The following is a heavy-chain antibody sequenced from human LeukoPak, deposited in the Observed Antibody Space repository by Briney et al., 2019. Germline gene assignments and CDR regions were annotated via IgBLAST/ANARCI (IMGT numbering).Heavy chain of an antibody. CDR1: GFTFSSYA. Sequence: PGRSLRLSCAASGFTFSSYAMHWVRQAPGKGLEWVAVISYDGSNKYYADSVKGRFTISRDNSKNTLYLQMNSLRAEDTAVYYFARVIVVVPAAGGGDYWGQGTLVTVSS. V-gene: IGHV3-30*04. CDR2: ISYDGSNK. D-gene: IGHD2-2*01. J-gene: IGHJ4*02. CDR3: ARVIVVVPAAGGGDY.